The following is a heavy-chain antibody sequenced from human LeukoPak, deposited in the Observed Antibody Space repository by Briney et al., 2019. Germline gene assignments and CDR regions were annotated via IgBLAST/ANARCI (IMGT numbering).Heavy chain of an antibody. CDR3: ARDPFNYYDSSGLPVY. CDR1: GFTFSDYY. J-gene: IGHJ4*02. V-gene: IGHV3-11*01. Sequence: GGSLRLSCAASGFTFSDYYMSWIHQAPGKGLEWVSYISSSGSTIYYADSVKGRFTISRDNAKNSLYLQMNSLRAEDTAVYHCARDPFNYYDSSGLPVYWGQGTLVTVSS. D-gene: IGHD3-22*01. CDR2: ISSSGSTI.